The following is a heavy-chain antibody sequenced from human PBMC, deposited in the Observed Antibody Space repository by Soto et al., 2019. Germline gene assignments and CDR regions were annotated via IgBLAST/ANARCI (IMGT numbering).Heavy chain of an antibody. D-gene: IGHD2-21*02. CDR3: AIGIFCGDDCYFDV. Sequence: SETLSLTCTVAGGSISGFYWGWVRQPAGKGLEWIGRIYSSGTTKYNPSLRNRVTMSVDTSTDQYSLNLASMTAADTAVYFCAIGIFCGDDCYFDVWGQGTQVTVSS. CDR1: GGSISGFY. J-gene: IGHJ4*02. CDR2: IYSSGTT. V-gene: IGHV4-4*07.